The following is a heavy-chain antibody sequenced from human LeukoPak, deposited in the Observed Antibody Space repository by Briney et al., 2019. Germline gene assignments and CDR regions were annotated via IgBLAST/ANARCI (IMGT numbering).Heavy chain of an antibody. CDR3: TSYTSGWN. CDR1: ELTFNSNW. D-gene: IGHD6-19*01. Sequence: GGSLRLSCAASELTFNSNWMHWVRQPPGKGLVWVSRINSDGSTTNYADSVKGRFTISRDNAKNTLYLQMNSLRAEDTAVYYCTSYTSGWNWGQGTLVTVSS. V-gene: IGHV3-74*01. CDR2: INSDGSTT. J-gene: IGHJ4*02.